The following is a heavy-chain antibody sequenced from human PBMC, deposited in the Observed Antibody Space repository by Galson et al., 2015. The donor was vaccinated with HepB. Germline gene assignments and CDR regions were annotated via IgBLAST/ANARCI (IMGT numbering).Heavy chain of an antibody. J-gene: IGHJ4*02. V-gene: IGHV3-7*01. D-gene: IGHD1-7*01. CDR2: INEDGSEV. CDR3: ARDAGTSVNYNYSDY. Sequence: SLRLSCAASGFTFNRHWMSWVRQAPGKGLEWVALINEDGSEVHYVDFVKGRFTISRDNAKDSLYLQMYTLRAEDTAVYYCARDAGTSVNYNYSDYWGRGTQVTVSS. CDR1: GFTFNRHW.